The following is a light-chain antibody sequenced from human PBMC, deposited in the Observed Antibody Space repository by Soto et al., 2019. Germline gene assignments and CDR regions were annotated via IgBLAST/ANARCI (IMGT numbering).Light chain of an antibody. J-gene: IGKJ1*01. CDR2: QAS. CDR3: HQYNDFST. CDR1: QSIGTL. V-gene: IGKV1-5*03. Sequence: DIQMTQSPSTLSASVGDRVTISCRASQSIGTLLAWYQQKPGKAPKLLIYQASSLECGVPPRFSGSGSGTEFTLTISSLQPDDFATYYCHQYNDFSTFGQGTKVEIK.